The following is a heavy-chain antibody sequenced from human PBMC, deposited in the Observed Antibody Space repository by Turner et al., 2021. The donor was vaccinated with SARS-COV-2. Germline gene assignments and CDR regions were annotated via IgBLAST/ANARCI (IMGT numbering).Heavy chain of an antibody. V-gene: IGHV4-59*01. D-gene: IGHD3-16*01. J-gene: IGHJ4*02. CDR2: IYYSGST. Sequence: QVQLQESGAGLVRPSETLSLTCTVSGGSISSYYWSWIRQPPGKGLEWMGYIYYSGSTNYNPSLKSRVTISVDTSKNQFSLKLSFVTAADTAVDDCARDTGEGSFDYWGQGTLVTVSS. CDR1: GGSISSYY. CDR3: ARDTGEGSFDY.